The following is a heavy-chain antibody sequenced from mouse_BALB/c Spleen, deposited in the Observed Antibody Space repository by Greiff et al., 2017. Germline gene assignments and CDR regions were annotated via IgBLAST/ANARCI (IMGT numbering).Heavy chain of an antibody. CDR2: IYPGNSDT. V-gene: IGHV1-5*01. CDR3: TRKSPITTVVATDYFDY. J-gene: IGHJ2*01. CDR1: GYTFTSYW. D-gene: IGHD1-1*01. Sequence: VQLQQSGTVLARPGASVKMSCKASGYTFTSYWMHWVKQRPGQGLEWIGAIYPGNSDTSYNQKFKGKAKLTAVTSTSTAYMGLSSLTNEDSAVYYCTRKSPITTVVATDYFDYWGQGTTLTVSS.